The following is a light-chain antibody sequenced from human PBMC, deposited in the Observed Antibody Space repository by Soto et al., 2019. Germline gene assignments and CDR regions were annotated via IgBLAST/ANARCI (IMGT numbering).Light chain of an antibody. CDR1: QSVGDY. V-gene: IGKV3-11*01. CDR2: DAS. J-gene: IGKJ4*01. Sequence: IVLTQSPATLSLSPGERATLSCRASQSVGDYLAWYQHRPGQAPRLLIYDASKRATGIPARFSGSGSGTDFTLTISRLEPEDFAVYYCQQRSNWPLIFGGGTKVDIK. CDR3: QQRSNWPLI.